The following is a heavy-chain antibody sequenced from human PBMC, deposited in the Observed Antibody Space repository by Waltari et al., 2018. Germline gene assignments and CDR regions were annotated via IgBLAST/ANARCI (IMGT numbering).Heavy chain of an antibody. D-gene: IGHD7-27*01. Sequence: QLQLQESGPGLVKPSETLSLTCTVSGGSISSSSYYWGWIRQPPGKGLEWIGSIYYSGRTYYNPSLKSRVTISVDTSKNQFSLKLSSVTAADTAVYYCAAPGTGDPYYVDYWGQGTLVTVSS. J-gene: IGHJ4*02. CDR1: GGSISSSSYY. CDR2: IYYSGRT. CDR3: AAPGTGDPYYVDY. V-gene: IGHV4-39*07.